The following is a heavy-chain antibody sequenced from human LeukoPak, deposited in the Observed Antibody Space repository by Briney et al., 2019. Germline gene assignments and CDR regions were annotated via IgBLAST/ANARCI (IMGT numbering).Heavy chain of an antibody. V-gene: IGHV1-2*02. CDR1: GYSXTGYY. Sequence: ASVKVSCKASGYSXTGYYIHWVRQAPGQGLEWMGWINPNNGGTNFAQKFQGRVTMTRDTSISTAYMELSRLRPDDTAIYYCAKDQNTGYANNWFDPWGQGTLVTVSS. J-gene: IGHJ5*02. CDR2: INPNNGGT. CDR3: AKDQNTGYANNWFDP. D-gene: IGHD5-12*01.